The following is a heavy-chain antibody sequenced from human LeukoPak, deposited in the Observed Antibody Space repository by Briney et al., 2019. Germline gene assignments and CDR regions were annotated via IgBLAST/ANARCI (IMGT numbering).Heavy chain of an antibody. CDR2: LSYDGSNK. J-gene: IGHJ6*02. Sequence: GGSLRLSCAASGFTFSSYAMQWVRQAAGKGLEWVAVLSYDGSNKYYADSVKGRFTITSHYSKTTLYHQMNSLQAEDTAVYYCARDLNWGTNYYYHGMDVWGQGTTVTVSS. V-gene: IGHV3-30-3*01. D-gene: IGHD7-27*01. CDR1: GFTFSSYA. CDR3: ARDLNWGTNYYYHGMDV.